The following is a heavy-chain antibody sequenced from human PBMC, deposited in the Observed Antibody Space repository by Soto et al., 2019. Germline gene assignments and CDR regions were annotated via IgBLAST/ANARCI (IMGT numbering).Heavy chain of an antibody. CDR1: GFTFSSYA. D-gene: IGHD4-4*01. CDR3: ARGPVIDAFDI. CDR2: ISYDGSNK. V-gene: IGHV3-30-3*01. Sequence: GGSLRLSCAASGFTFSSYAMHWVRQAPGKGLEWVAVISYDGSNKYYADSVKGRFTISRDNSKNTLYLQMNSLRAEDTAVYYCARGPVIDAFDIWGQGTMVTVSS. J-gene: IGHJ3*02.